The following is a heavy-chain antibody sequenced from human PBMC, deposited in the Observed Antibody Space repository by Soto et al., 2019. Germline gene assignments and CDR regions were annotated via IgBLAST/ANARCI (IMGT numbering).Heavy chain of an antibody. D-gene: IGHD4-17*01. J-gene: IGHJ5*02. CDR1: GGSISSYY. Sequence: QVQLQESGPGLVKPSETLSLTCTVSGGSISSYYWSWIRQPPGKGLEWIGYIYYSGSTNYNPSLKSRVTISVDTSKNQFSLKLSSVTAADTAVYYCARRPQYGWFDPWGQGTLVTVSS. CDR3: ARRPQYGWFDP. V-gene: IGHV4-59*08. CDR2: IYYSGST.